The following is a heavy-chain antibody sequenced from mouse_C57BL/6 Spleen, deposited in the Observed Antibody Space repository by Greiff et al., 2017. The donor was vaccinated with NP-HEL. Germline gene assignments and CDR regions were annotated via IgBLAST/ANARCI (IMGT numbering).Heavy chain of an antibody. CDR2: IYPGDGDT. J-gene: IGHJ1*03. CDR3: ARTTVWYFDV. Sequence: QVQLKQSGPELVKPGASVKISCKASGYAFSSSWMNWVKQRPGKGLEWIGRIYPGDGDTNYNGKFKGKATLTADKSSSTAYMQLSSLTSEDAAVYFCARTTVWYFDVWGTGTTVTVSS. D-gene: IGHD4-1*02. CDR1: GYAFSSSW. V-gene: IGHV1-82*01.